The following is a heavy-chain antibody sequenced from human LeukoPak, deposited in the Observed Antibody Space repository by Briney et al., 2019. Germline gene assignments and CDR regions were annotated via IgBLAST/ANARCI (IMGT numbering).Heavy chain of an antibody. Sequence: PSETLSLTCTVSGGSISSGGYYWSWIRQHPGKGLEWIGYIYYSGSTYYNPSLKSRVTISVDTSKNQFSLKLSSVTAADTAVYYCARERTGTRGYYFDYWGQGTLVTVSS. V-gene: IGHV4-31*03. CDR3: ARERTGTRGYYFDY. J-gene: IGHJ4*02. D-gene: IGHD1-1*01. CDR2: IYYSGST. CDR1: GGSISSGGYY.